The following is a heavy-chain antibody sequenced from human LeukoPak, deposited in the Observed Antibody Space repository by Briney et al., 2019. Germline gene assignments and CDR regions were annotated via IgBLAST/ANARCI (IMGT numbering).Heavy chain of an antibody. J-gene: IGHJ6*02. Sequence: GGSLRLSCAASGFTFSSYSMNWVRQAPGKGLEWVSYISSSSSTIYYADSVKGRFTISRDNAKNSLDLQMSILRAEDTGVYYCARSSSDVWGQGTTVTVSS. CDR1: GFTFSSYS. D-gene: IGHD6-6*01. CDR2: ISSSSSTI. CDR3: ARSSSDV. V-gene: IGHV3-48*01.